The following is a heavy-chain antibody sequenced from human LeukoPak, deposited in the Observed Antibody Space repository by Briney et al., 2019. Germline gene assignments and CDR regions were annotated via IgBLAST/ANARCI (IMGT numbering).Heavy chain of an antibody. CDR2: IYTSGST. CDR3: ARTVGATTSWFDP. CDR1: GGSISSGSYY. D-gene: IGHD1-26*01. J-gene: IGHJ5*02. Sequence: PSETLSLTCTVSGGSISSGSYYWRWLRPPAGMGLEWIGRIYTSGSTNYNPSHKSRVTISVDTSKNQFSLKLSSVTAADTAVYYCARTVGATTSWFDPWGQGTLVTVSS. V-gene: IGHV4-61*02.